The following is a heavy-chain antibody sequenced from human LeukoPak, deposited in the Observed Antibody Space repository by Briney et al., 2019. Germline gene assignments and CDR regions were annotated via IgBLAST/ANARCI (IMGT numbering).Heavy chain of an antibody. CDR2: IWYDGSNK. CDR1: GFTFSSYG. D-gene: IGHD1-1*01. CDR3: ARSMRATQQMEGMYYYYYGMDV. V-gene: IGHV3-33*01. J-gene: IGHJ6*02. Sequence: PGGSLRLSCAASGFTFSSYGMHWVREAPGKGLEGVAVIWYDGSNKYYADSVKGRFTISRDNSKNTLYLQMNSLRAEDTAVYYCARSMRATQQMEGMYYYYYGMDVWGQGTTVTVSS.